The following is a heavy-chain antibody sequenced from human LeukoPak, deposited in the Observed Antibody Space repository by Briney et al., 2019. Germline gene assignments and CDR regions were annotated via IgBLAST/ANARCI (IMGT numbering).Heavy chain of an antibody. J-gene: IGHJ4*02. CDR2: ISCSWGNT. V-gene: IGHV3-23*01. Sequence: GSLRLSFAASGFTFSSYAMRWVRQAPGKGLEWVSSISCSWGNTYYTDSVKGRFNISRDNSKNPLYVQMNRLRAEDTAVYYCAKDRSEVVVADMNYWGQGTLVTVSS. CDR3: AKDRSEVVVADMNY. D-gene: IGHD2-15*01. CDR1: GFTFSSYA.